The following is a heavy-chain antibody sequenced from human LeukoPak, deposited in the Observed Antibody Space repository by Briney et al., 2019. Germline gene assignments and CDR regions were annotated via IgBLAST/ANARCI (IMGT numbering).Heavy chain of an antibody. CDR3: ARAHLEAYYDILTGYYKSDGMDV. J-gene: IGHJ6*02. CDR1: GYTFTSYG. V-gene: IGHV1-18*01. Sequence: ASVKVSCKASGYTFTSYGISWVRQAPGQGLEWMGWISAYKGNTNYAQKLQGRVTMTTDTSTSTAYMELRSLRSDDTAMYYCARAHLEAYYDILTGYYKSDGMDVWGQGTTVTVSS. D-gene: IGHD3-9*01. CDR2: ISAYKGNT.